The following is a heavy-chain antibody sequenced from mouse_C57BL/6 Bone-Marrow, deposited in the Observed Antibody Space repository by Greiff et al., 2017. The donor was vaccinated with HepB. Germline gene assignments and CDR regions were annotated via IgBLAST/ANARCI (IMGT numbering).Heavy chain of an antibody. CDR1: GYTFTNYW. CDR2: IYPGGGYT. J-gene: IGHJ3*01. D-gene: IGHD1-1*01. CDR3: AIFYYGSSPSWFAY. V-gene: IGHV1-63*01. Sequence: QVQLQQSGAELVRPGTSVKMSCKASGYTFTNYWIGWAKQRPGHGLEWIGDIYPGGGYTNYNEKFKGKATLTADKSSSTAYMQFSSLTSEDSAIYYCAIFYYGSSPSWFAYWGQGTLVTVSA.